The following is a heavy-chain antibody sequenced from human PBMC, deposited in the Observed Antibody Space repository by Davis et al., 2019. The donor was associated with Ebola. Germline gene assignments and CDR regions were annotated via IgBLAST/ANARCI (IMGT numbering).Heavy chain of an antibody. Sequence: GESLKISCAASGFTFSNYAMSWVRQAPGKGLEWVSGISGSGATTYYADSVKGRFTISRDNSKNTLYLQMNSLRAEDTAVYYCAKDRLREGYYYYYGMDVWGQGTTVTVSS. V-gene: IGHV3-23*01. J-gene: IGHJ6*02. D-gene: IGHD3-10*01. CDR3: AKDRLREGYYYYYGMDV. CDR1: GFTFSNYA. CDR2: ISGSGATT.